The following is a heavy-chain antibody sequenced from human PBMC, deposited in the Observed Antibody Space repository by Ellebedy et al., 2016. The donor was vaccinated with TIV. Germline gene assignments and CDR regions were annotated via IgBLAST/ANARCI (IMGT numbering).Heavy chain of an antibody. V-gene: IGHV1-2*02. D-gene: IGHD3-10*01. Sequence: ASVKVSCKASGYTFTGYYTHWVRQAPGQGLEWMGWINPNSGGTNYAQKFQGRVTMTRDTSISTAYMELSRLRSDDTAVYYCARVVVRQNWFDPWGQGTLVTVSS. CDR1: GYTFTGYY. J-gene: IGHJ5*02. CDR3: ARVVVRQNWFDP. CDR2: INPNSGGT.